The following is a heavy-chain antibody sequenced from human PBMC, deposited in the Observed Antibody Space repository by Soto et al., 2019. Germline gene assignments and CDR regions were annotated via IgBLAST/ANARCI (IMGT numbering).Heavy chain of an antibody. CDR1: GYTFTGYY. J-gene: IGHJ4*02. CDR3: ASISHYDSSGYYFDY. Sequence: ASVKVSCKASGYTFTGYYMHWVRQAPGQGLEWMGWINPNSGGTNYAQKFQGRVTMTRDTSISTAYMELSRLRSDDTAVYYCASISHYDSSGYYFDYWGQGTLVTVSS. D-gene: IGHD3-22*01. V-gene: IGHV1-2*02. CDR2: INPNSGGT.